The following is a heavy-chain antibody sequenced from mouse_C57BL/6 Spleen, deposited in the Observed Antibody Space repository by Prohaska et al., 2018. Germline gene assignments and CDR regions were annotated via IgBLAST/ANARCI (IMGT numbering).Heavy chain of an antibody. D-gene: IGHD2-3*01. CDR2: INPNYGTT. Sequence: ELVKPGASVKLSCKASGYSFTDYNMNWVKQSNGKSLELIGVINPNYGTTSYKQKFKGKATLTVDQSSSTAYMQLNSLTSEDSAVYYCARGGTYDGYHWYFDVWGTGTTVTVSS. CDR1: GYSFTDYN. CDR3: ARGGTYDGYHWYFDV. J-gene: IGHJ1*03. V-gene: IGHV1-39*01.